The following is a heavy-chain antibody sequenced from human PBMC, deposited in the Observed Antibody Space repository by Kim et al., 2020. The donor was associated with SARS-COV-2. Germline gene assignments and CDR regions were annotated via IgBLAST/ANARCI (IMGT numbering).Heavy chain of an antibody. CDR2: ISYDGSNK. J-gene: IGHJ6*04. Sequence: GGSLRLSCAASGFTFSSYGMHWVRQAPGKGLEWVAVISYDGSNKYYADSVKGRFTISRDNSKNTLYLQMNRLRAEDTAVYYCARGPHITMVRGVIINYYYGMGDWGAGNTCTVSS. CDR3: ARGPHITMVRGVIINYYYGMGD. V-gene: IGHV3-33*05. D-gene: IGHD3-10*01. CDR1: GFTFSSYG.